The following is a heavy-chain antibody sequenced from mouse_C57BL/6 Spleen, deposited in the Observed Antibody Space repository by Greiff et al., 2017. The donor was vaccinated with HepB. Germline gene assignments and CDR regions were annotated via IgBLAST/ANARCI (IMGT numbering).Heavy chain of an antibody. Sequence: VKLQESGPELVKPGASVKISCKASGYAFSSSWMNWVKQRPGKGLEWIGRIYPGDGDTNYNGKFKGKATLTADKSSSTAYMQLSSLTSEDSAVYFCAASSTPWGQGTLVTVSA. CDR3: AASSTP. CDR1: GYAFSSSW. J-gene: IGHJ3*02. V-gene: IGHV1-82*01. CDR2: IYPGDGDT. D-gene: IGHD6-1*01.